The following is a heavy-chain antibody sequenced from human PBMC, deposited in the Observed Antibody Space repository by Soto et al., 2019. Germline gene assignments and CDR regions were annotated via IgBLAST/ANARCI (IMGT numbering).Heavy chain of an antibody. CDR1: GYTFTGAY. J-gene: IGHJ4*02. CDR2: IIPIFGTA. V-gene: IGHV1-69*06. CDR3: ATHSSTSYFDY. D-gene: IGHD2-2*01. Sequence: GASVKVSCKASGYTFTGAYIHWVRQAPGQGLEWMGGIIPIFGTANYAQKFQGRVTITADKSTSTAYMELSSLRSEDTAVYYCATHSSTSYFDYWGQGTLVTVSS.